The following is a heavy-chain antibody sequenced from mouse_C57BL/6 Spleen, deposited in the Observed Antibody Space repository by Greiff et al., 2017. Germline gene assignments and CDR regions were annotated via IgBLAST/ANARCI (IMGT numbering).Heavy chain of an antibody. CDR1: GYTFTSYT. V-gene: IGHV1-4*01. J-gene: IGHJ2*01. D-gene: IGHD2-3*01. CDR2: INPSSGYT. CDR3: ARYYDGYFDY. Sequence: QVQLKQSGAELARPGASVKMSCKASGYTFTSYTMHWVKQRPGQGLEWIGYINPSSGYTKYNQKFKDKATLTADKSSSTAYMPRSSLTSEDSAVYYSARYYDGYFDYWGQGTTLTVSS.